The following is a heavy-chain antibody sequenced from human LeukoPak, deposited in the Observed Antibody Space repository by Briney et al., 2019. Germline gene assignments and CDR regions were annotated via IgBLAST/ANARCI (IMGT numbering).Heavy chain of an antibody. D-gene: IGHD4-23*01. CDR3: ARDRGDYGGNSEWYFDL. Sequence: PSETLSLTCTVSGGSISSHYWSWIRQPPGKGLEWIGYIYYSGSTNYNPSLKSRVTISVDTSKNQFSLKLSSVTAADTAVYYCARDRGDYGGNSEWYFDLWGRGTLVTVSS. V-gene: IGHV4-59*11. CDR1: GGSISSHY. J-gene: IGHJ2*01. CDR2: IYYSGST.